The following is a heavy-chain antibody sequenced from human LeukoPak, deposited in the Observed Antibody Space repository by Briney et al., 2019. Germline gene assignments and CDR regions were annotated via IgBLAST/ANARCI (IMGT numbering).Heavy chain of an antibody. D-gene: IGHD6-19*01. CDR2: ISYDGSNK. V-gene: IGHV3-30*18. CDR3: AKVTRNRSGWD. CDR1: KFTFSNYG. Sequence: GGSLRLSCAASKFTFSNYGMHWVRQAPGKGLEWVAVISYDGSNKYYADSVKGRFTISRDNSKNTLYLQMNSLRAEDTAVYYCAKVTRNRSGWDWGQGTLVTVSS. J-gene: IGHJ4*02.